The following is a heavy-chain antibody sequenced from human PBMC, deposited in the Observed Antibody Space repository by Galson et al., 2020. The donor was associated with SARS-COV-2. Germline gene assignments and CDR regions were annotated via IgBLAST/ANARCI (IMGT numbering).Heavy chain of an antibody. J-gene: IGHJ6*02. CDR3: VRDLSCGSSTCSYGMDV. V-gene: IGHV3-33*01. CDR2: IWYDGNKK. CDR1: GFTFSNYR. Sequence: QLGESLKISCAASGFTFSNYRMHWVRQAPAKGLAWVAIIWYDGNKKYYADSVKGRFTISRDNSKSTLSLQMQSLRAEDAAVYYCVRDLSCGSSTCSYGMDVWGQGTTVTVAS. D-gene: IGHD2-2*01.